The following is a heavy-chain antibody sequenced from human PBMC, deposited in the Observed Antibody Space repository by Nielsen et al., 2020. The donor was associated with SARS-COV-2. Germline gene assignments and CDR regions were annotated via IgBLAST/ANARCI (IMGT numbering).Heavy chain of an antibody. D-gene: IGHD3-22*01. Sequence: GGSLRLSCAASGFTFDDYAMHWVRQAPGKGLEWVSGISWNSGSIGYADSVKGRFTISRDNAKNSLYLQMNSLRAEDTALYYCAKVSDSSGSDYWGQGTLVTVSS. J-gene: IGHJ4*02. V-gene: IGHV3-9*01. CDR3: AKVSDSSGSDY. CDR2: ISWNSGSI. CDR1: GFTFDDYA.